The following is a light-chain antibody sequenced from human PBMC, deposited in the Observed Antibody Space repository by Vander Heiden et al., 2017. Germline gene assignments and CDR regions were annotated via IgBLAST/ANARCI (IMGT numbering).Light chain of an antibody. CDR1: QTISNF. J-gene: IGKJ4*01. V-gene: IGKV1-39*01. CDR3: QQSYSSSLT. Sequence: DIQLTQPPSSLSASVGDRVTITCRASQTISNFLNWYQQQPGKAPKFLIYAASSLQSGVPSKFSSSGSGTDFTLTINNLQPEDFATYYYQQSYSSSLTFGGGTRVDIK. CDR2: AAS.